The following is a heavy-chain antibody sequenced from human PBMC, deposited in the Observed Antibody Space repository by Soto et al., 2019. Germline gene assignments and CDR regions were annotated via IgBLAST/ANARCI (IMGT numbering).Heavy chain of an antibody. J-gene: IGHJ6*02. D-gene: IGHD3-9*01. CDR3: ARDGDYDILTGYTGHYYGMDV. CDR1: GGSISSYY. Sequence: SETLSLTCTVSGGSISSYYWSWIRQPPGKGLEWIGYIYYSGSTNYNPSLKSRVTISVDTSKNQFSLKLSSVTAADTAVYYCARDGDYDILTGYTGHYYGMDVWGQGTTVTVSS. V-gene: IGHV4-59*01. CDR2: IYYSGST.